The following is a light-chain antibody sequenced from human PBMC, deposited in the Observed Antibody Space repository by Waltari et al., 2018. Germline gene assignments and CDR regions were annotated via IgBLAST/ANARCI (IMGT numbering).Light chain of an antibody. CDR3: CSRDSSAFQLV. Sequence: SYELTQDPAVSVALGQTVKITCQGDSLRNSSATWYQQKPGQAPLPVIYGKHNRPSGIPERFSGSSAGNTASLTITGAQAEDAADYYCCSRDSSAFQLVFGGGTKLTVL. CDR1: SLRNSS. CDR2: GKH. J-gene: IGLJ2*01. V-gene: IGLV3-19*01.